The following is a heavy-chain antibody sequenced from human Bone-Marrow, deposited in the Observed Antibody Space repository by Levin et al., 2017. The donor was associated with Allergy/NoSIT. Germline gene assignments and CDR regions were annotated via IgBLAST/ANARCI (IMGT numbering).Heavy chain of an antibody. V-gene: IGHV3-30-3*01. CDR1: GLTFSTYA. D-gene: IGHD3-9*01. CDR2: ISNDGNNK. J-gene: IGHJ5*02. Sequence: HPGGSLRLSCVASGLTFSTYAMHWVRQAPGEGLDWVAVISNDGNNKYYADSVKGRFTISRDNSKNTLYLQMNSLRSQDTALYYCARDLTLASRNFDWSQVPDHWGQGTLVTVSS. CDR3: ARDLTLASRNFDWSQVPDH.